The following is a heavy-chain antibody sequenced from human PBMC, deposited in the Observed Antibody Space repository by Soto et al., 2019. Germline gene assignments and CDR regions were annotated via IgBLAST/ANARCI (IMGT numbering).Heavy chain of an antibody. D-gene: IGHD3-22*01. CDR1: GGSFSGYY. J-gene: IGHJ3*02. CDR2: IKQDGSEK. CDR3: ARTSYYYDSSGDDAFDI. Sequence: PSETLSLTCAVYGGSFSGYYWSWIRQPPGKGLEWVANIKQDGSEKYYVDSVKGRFTISRDNAKNSLYLQMNSLRAEDTAVYYCARTSYYYDSSGDDAFDIWGQGTMVTVS. V-gene: IGHV3-7*03.